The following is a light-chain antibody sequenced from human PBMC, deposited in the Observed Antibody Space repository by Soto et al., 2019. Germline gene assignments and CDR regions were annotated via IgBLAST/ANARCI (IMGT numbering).Light chain of an antibody. J-gene: IGKJ4*01. V-gene: IGKV1-5*01. CDR1: QTISSW. Sequence: DIQMTQSPATRSGSVGYRVTITCRASQTISSWLACYQQKPGKAPKLLICAASSLQSGVPSRFSGSGSGTDFTPTISSLQPEDVAAYYCQKYNSAPLTFGGGTKVDIK. CDR3: QKYNSAPLT. CDR2: AAS.